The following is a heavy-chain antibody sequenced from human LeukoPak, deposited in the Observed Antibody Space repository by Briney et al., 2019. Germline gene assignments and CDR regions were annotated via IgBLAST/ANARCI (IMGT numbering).Heavy chain of an antibody. J-gene: IGHJ4*02. D-gene: IGHD7-27*01. CDR2: IYYSGST. CDR1: GGSISSYY. CDR3: ARDSWGRFDY. Sequence: KPSETLSLTCTVSGGSISSYYWSWIRQPPGKGLEWIGYIYYSGSTHYNPSLKSRVTILSDVSKNQFSLNLTSVTAADTAVYYCARDSWGRFDYWGQGTLVAVSS. V-gene: IGHV4-59*01.